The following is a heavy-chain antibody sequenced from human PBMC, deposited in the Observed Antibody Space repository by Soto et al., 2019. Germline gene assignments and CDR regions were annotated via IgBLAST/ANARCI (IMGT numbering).Heavy chain of an antibody. CDR1: GGSISSGGYY. CDR3: ARVRGSGYSLADY. CDR2: IYYSGST. D-gene: IGHD3-22*01. J-gene: IGHJ4*02. V-gene: IGHV4-31*03. Sequence: SETLSLTCTVSGGSISSGGYYWSWIRQHPGKGLEWIGYIYYSGSTYYNPSLKSRVTISVDTSKNQFSLKLSSVTAADTAVYYCARVRGSGYSLADYWGQGTLVTVSS.